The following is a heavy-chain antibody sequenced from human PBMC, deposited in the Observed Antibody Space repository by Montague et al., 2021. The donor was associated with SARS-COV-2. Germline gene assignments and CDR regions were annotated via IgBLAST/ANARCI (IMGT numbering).Heavy chain of an antibody. J-gene: IGHJ2*01. CDR2: IFGSGSST. D-gene: IGHD3-10*01. V-gene: IGHV3-23*03. CDR1: GFTFSNYA. CDR3: AKDGATVRGLINWYFDL. Sequence: SLRLSCEASGFTFSNYAMNWVRQAPGKGLEWVSVIFGSGSSTYYSGSXRVRFTVSRDNSKNTLYLQMNNLRAEDTAVYYCAKDGATVRGLINWYFDLWGRGTLVTVSS.